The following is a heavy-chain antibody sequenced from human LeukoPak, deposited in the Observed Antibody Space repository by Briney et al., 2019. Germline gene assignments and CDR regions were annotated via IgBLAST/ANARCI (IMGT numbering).Heavy chain of an antibody. CDR1: GGSISTYY. D-gene: IGHD4-23*01. CDR3: AREVGGGYYGGNPFDY. CDR2: IYSSGST. V-gene: IGHV4-4*07. J-gene: IGHJ4*02. Sequence: SETLSLTCTVSGGSISTYYWTWIRQPAGKGLEWIGRIYSSGSTNYNPSLKSRLTMTVDTSKNQFSLKLSSVTAADTAVYYCAREVGGGYYGGNPFDYWGQGTLVTVSS.